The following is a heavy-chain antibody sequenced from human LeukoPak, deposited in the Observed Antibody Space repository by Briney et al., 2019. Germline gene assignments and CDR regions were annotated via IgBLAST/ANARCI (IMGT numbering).Heavy chain of an antibody. CDR1: GGSFSSYY. CDR3: ARDLCGGDCYWDF. V-gene: IGHV4-59*01. Sequence: SETLSLTCAVYGGSFSSYYWSWIRQPPGKGLEWIGYIYYSGTTNYNPSLKSRVIISVDTSKNQFSLKLSSVTAADTAVYYCARDLCGGDCYWDFWGQGTLVTVSS. J-gene: IGHJ4*02. D-gene: IGHD2-21*02. CDR2: IYYSGTT.